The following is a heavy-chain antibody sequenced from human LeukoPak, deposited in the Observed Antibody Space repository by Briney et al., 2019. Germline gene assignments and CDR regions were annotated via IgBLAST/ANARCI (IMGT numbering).Heavy chain of an antibody. D-gene: IGHD6-6*01. Sequence: SETLSLTCTLSGGSISNYYWTWVRQPPGKGLEWLGYMYYTGSTSYNPSLKSRLTLSLDASKNQFSLKLSSVTAADTAVYYCARESVSTARFDYWGQGTLVTVSS. CDR3: ARESVSTARFDY. CDR1: GGSISNYY. V-gene: IGHV4-59*01. J-gene: IGHJ4*02. CDR2: MYYTGST.